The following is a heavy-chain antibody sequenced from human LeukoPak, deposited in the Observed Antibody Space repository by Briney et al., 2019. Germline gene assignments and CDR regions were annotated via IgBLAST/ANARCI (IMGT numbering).Heavy chain of an antibody. CDR2: IYSGGST. CDR1: GFTFSSYD. V-gene: IGHV3-66*01. Sequence: PGGSLRLSCAASGFTFSSYDMNWVRQAPGKGLEWVSVIYSGGSTDYADSVKGRFTISRDNSKNTLYLQMNSLGAEDTAVYYCARDRYGDYFDYWGQGTRVTVSS. J-gene: IGHJ4*02. D-gene: IGHD4-17*01. CDR3: ARDRYGDYFDY.